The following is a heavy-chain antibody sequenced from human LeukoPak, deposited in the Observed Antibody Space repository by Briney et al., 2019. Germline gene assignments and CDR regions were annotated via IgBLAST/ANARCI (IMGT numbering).Heavy chain of an antibody. D-gene: IGHD3-3*01. Sequence: ASVKVSCKASGGTFSSYAISWVRQAPGQGLEWMGGIIPIFGTANYAQKLQGRVTITADKSTSTAYMELSSLRSEDTAVYYCARGPVLRFLEWLVDYMDVWGKGTTVTVSS. CDR3: ARGPVLRFLEWLVDYMDV. CDR1: GGTFSSYA. V-gene: IGHV1-69*06. J-gene: IGHJ6*03. CDR2: IIPIFGTA.